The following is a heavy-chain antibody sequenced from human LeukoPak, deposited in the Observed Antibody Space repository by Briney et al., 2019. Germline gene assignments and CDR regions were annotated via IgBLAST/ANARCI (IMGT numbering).Heavy chain of an antibody. Sequence: PGGSLRLSCAASGFTFSSYAMSWFRQAPGKGLEWVGFIRSKAYGGTTEYAASVKGRFTISRDDSKSIAYLQMNSLKTEDTAVYYCTCIAAAGTFSYWGQGTLVTVSS. J-gene: IGHJ4*02. CDR1: GFTFSSYA. CDR2: IRSKAYGGTT. V-gene: IGHV3-49*03. D-gene: IGHD6-13*01. CDR3: TCIAAAGTFSY.